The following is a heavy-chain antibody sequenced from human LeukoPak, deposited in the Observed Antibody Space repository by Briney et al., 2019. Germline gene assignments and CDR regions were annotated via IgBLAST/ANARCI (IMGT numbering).Heavy chain of an antibody. CDR3: TGKYSYDASGYYYADY. CDR1: GGSISSSSYY. J-gene: IGHJ4*02. D-gene: IGHD3-22*01. Sequence: SETLSLTCTVSGGSISSSSYYWGWVRQPPGKGLEWIGNIFYSGSTYYSPSLKSRVTISVDTSKNQFSLKLSSVTAADTAVYYCTGKYSYDASGYYYADYWGQGTLVTVSS. CDR2: IFYSGST. V-gene: IGHV4-39*07.